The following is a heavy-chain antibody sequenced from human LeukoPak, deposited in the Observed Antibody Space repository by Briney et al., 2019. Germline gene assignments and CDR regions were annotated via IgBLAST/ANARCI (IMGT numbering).Heavy chain of an antibody. CDR1: GFTFSIYA. V-gene: IGHV3-23*01. CDR3: AHQKGYSYYFDY. Sequence: GGSLRLSCAASGFTFSIYAVIWVRQAPGKGLEWVSAISGSGGSTYYADPVKGLFTISRDNSKNTLYLQMNSLRAEDTAVYYCAHQKGYSYYFDYWGQGTLVTVSS. J-gene: IGHJ4*02. CDR2: ISGSGGST. D-gene: IGHD3-22*01.